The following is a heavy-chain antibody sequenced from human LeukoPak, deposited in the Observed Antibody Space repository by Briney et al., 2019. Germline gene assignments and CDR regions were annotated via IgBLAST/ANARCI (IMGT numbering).Heavy chain of an antibody. V-gene: IGHV1-69*13. CDR2: IIPIFGTA. Sequence: SVKVSCKASGGTFSSYAISWVRQAPGQGLEWMGGIIPIFGTANYAQKFQGRVTITADESTSTAYMELSSLRSEDTAVYYCARPQYDILTGYREYYFDYWGQGTLVTVSS. CDR3: ARPQYDILTGYREYYFDY. D-gene: IGHD3-9*01. J-gene: IGHJ4*02. CDR1: GGTFSSYA.